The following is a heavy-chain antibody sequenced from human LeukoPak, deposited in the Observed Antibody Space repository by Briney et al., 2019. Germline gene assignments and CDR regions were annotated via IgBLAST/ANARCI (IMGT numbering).Heavy chain of an antibody. CDR3: VKGRISEDGLDF. D-gene: IGHD6-13*01. CDR2: ISPSGNT. Sequence: GGSLRLSCAASGFTFSRSAMTWVRQTPGKGLDWVSSISPSGNTYYADSVKGRFTIPRDNSKNMLYMQMNSLRAEDTAVYYCVKGRISEDGLDFWGQGILVTVSS. V-gene: IGHV3-23*01. J-gene: IGHJ4*02. CDR1: GFTFSRSA.